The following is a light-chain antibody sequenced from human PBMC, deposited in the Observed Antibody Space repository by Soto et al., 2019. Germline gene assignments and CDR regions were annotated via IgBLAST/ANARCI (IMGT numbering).Light chain of an antibody. Sequence: QSVLTQPPSASGTPGQRVTISCSGSSSNIGSNTVNWYQQLPGTAPKLLIYSSNQRRSGVPDRFSGAKSGASASRAISGPQAEEEADYYCGAGDDSLNVVVFGGGTKLTVL. CDR2: SSN. CDR3: GAGDDSLNVVV. V-gene: IGLV1-44*01. J-gene: IGLJ2*01. CDR1: SSNIGSNT.